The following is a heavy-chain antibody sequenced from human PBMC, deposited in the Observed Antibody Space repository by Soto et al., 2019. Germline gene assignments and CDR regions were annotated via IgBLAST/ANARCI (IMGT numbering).Heavy chain of an antibody. CDR2: ISGIGGSS. Sequence: EVQLLESGGALEHPGGSLRLSCAASGFAFSTYAMTWVRQAPGKGLEWVSVISGIGGSSYYAASVKGRFTISRDNSKNTLFRQMNGLRAEDTAVYYCAKVTKRAAAGRYEYYKYGMDVWGQGTTVTVSS. CDR3: AKVTKRAAAGRYEYYKYGMDV. D-gene: IGHD6-13*01. CDR1: GFAFSTYA. V-gene: IGHV3-23*01. J-gene: IGHJ6*02.